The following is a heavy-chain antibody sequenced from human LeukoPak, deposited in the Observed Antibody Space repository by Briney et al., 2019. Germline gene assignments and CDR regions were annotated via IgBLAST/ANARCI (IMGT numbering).Heavy chain of an antibody. CDR3: ARVVVVTRYFDY. Sequence: SETLSLTCTVSGGSISSGGYYWSWIRQHPGKGLEWIGYIYYSGSTYYNPSLKSRVTISVATSKNQFSQKLSSVTAADTAVYYCARVVVVTRYFDYWGQGTLVTVSS. J-gene: IGHJ4*02. V-gene: IGHV4-31*03. CDR1: GGSISSGGYY. CDR2: IYYSGST. D-gene: IGHD2-15*01.